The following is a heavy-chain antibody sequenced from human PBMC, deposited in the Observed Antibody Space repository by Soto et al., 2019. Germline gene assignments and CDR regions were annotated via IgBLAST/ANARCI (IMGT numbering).Heavy chain of an antibody. Sequence: ASVKVSCKASGYTFTSYYMHWVRQAPGQGLEWMGIINPSGGSTSYAQKFQGRVTMTRDTSTSTVYMELSSLRSEDTAVYYCARDLTTVTLDSYYGMDVWGQGPTVTVSS. CDR1: GYTFTSYY. CDR3: ARDLTTVTLDSYYGMDV. D-gene: IGHD4-4*01. CDR2: INPSGGST. V-gene: IGHV1-46*01. J-gene: IGHJ6*02.